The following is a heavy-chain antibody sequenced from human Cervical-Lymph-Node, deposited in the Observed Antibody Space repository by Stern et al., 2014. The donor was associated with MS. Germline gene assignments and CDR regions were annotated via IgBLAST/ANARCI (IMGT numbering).Heavy chain of an antibody. CDR1: GGTFSSYG. Sequence: QLVESGAEVKKPGSSVKVSCKVSGGTFSSYGISWVRQAPGQGLEGMGGIIPIIGTPIYAQKFQGRVTISADESTTTAYMALSSLRSEDTAVYYCARDQPTYCGGDCFWTLFDYWGQGTQVTVSS. CDR2: IIPIIGTP. CDR3: ARDQPTYCGGDCFWTLFDY. D-gene: IGHD2-21*02. J-gene: IGHJ4*02. V-gene: IGHV1-69*01.